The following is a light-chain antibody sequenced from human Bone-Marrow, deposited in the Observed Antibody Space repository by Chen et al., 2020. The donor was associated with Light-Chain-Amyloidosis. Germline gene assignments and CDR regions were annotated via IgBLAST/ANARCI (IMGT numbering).Light chain of an antibody. J-gene: IGLJ3*02. V-gene: IGLV1-51*01. CDR2: DNN. CDR3: GTWDIRLGTVM. Sequence: QSVLTQPPSVSAAPGQKVTISCSGSTSNIGNNFVSWYQQFPGTAPKLLIYDNNRRPSGIPDRCSGSKSGTSATLGITGLQTGDEADYYCGTWDIRLGTVMFGGGTKLTVL. CDR1: TSNIGNNF.